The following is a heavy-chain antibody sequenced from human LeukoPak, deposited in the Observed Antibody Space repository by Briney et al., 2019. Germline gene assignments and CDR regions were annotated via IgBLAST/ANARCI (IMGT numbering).Heavy chain of an antibody. J-gene: IGHJ4*02. CDR1: GGSISSANYY. V-gene: IGHV4-39*07. Sequence: SETLSLTCTVSGGSISSANYYWAWIRQPPGKGLEWIGDVYYSGSTYYNPSLKSRVTILVDTSKNQFSLKVTSVTAADTAVYYCATGPLLWFGEPYLDYWGQGTLVTVSS. D-gene: IGHD3-10*01. CDR2: VYYSGST. CDR3: ATGPLLWFGEPYLDY.